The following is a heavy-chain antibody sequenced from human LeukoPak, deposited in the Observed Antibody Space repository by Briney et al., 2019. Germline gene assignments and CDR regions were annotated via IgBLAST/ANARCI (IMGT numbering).Heavy chain of an antibody. J-gene: IGHJ5*02. V-gene: IGHV1-46*01. CDR1: GYTFTSYY. Sequence: ASVTLSCTASGYTFTSYYMHWVRQAPGQELEWMGIINPSGGSTSYAQKFQGRVTMTRDTSTSTVYMELSSLRSEDTAVYYCARGQYYDILTGNNWFDPWGQGTLVTVSS. D-gene: IGHD3-9*01. CDR3: ARGQYYDILTGNNWFDP. CDR2: INPSGGST.